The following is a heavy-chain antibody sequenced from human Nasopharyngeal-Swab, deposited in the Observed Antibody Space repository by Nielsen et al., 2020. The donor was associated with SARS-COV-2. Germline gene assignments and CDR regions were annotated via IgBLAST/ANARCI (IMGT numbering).Heavy chain of an antibody. J-gene: IGHJ4*02. Sequence: GESPKILCTAPGFTFSSHAMSWVRQAPGKGLEWVSEISGSGGSTYYAESVKGRFTISRDNSKNTLYLQMSSLRAEDTAIYYCAKDLGVESPLWFDYWGQGTLLTVSS. CDR3: AKDLGVESPLWFDY. CDR1: GFTFSSHA. V-gene: IGHV3-23*01. CDR2: ISGSGGST. D-gene: IGHD4-23*01.